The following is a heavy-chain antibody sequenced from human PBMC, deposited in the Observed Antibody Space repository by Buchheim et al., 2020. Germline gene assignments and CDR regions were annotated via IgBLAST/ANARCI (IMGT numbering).Heavy chain of an antibody. V-gene: IGHV3-11*06. CDR3: ARSRVVPAAIVYYYGMDV. Sequence: QVQLVESGGGLVKPGGSLRLSCAASGFTFSDYYMSWIRQAPGKGLEWVSYISSSSSYTNYADSVKGRFTISRTNAKNSLYLPMNSLRAEDTAVYYCARSRVVPAAIVYYYGMDVWGQGTT. CDR1: GFTFSDYY. D-gene: IGHD2-2*02. J-gene: IGHJ6*02. CDR2: ISSSSSYT.